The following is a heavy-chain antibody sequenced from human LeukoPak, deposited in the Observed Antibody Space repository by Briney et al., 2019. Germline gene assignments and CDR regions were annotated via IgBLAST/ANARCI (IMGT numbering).Heavy chain of an antibody. J-gene: IGHJ6*02. Sequence: ASVKVSCKASGYTFTSYYLHWVRQAPGQGLEWMGIINPSGGSTSYAQKFQGRVTMTRDTSTSTVYMELSSLRSEDTAVYYCARLRADCTNGVCYIIYYYGMDVWGQGTTVTVSS. CDR2: INPSGGST. CDR1: GYTFTSYY. CDR3: ARLRADCTNGVCYIIYYYGMDV. D-gene: IGHD2-8*01. V-gene: IGHV1-46*01.